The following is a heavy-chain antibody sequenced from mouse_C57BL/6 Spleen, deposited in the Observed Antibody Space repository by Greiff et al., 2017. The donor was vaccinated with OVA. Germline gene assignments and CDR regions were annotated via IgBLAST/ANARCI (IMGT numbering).Heavy chain of an antibody. J-gene: IGHJ4*01. CDR2: IRSKSNNYAT. CDR1: GFSFNTYA. Sequence: EVQVVESGGGLVQPKGSLKLSCAASGFSFNTYAMNWVRQAPGKGLEWVARIRSKSNNYATYYADSVKDRFTISRDDSESMLYLQMNNLKTEDTAMYYCVRQSGMIKDAMDYWGQGTSVTVSS. V-gene: IGHV10-1*01. CDR3: VRQSGMIKDAMDY. D-gene: IGHD2-4*01.